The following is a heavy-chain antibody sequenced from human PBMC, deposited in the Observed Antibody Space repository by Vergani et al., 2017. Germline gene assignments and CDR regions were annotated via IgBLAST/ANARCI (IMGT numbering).Heavy chain of an antibody. CDR2: IQFDGSNQ. Sequence: QVQLVESGGGVVQRGGYLRLSCATSGFTLSNYDMQWIRQGPGKGLEFVAFIQFDGSNQYYADSVKGRFTLSRDFSKNTLYLQMNSLRTDDTATYYCAKHFRGWGIDYWGQGTKVIVSS. D-gene: IGHD3-16*01. J-gene: IGHJ4*02. CDR1: GFTLSNYD. CDR3: AKHFRGWGIDY. V-gene: IGHV3-30*02.